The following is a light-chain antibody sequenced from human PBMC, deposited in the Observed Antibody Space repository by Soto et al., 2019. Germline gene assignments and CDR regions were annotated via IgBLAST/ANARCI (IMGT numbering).Light chain of an antibody. Sequence: EIVLTQSPGTLSLSPGERATLSCRASQSVSSSYLAWYQQKPGQAPRLLIYGASSRATGIPDRFSGSGSGTDFALIISRLEPEDFALYFCQQYGGPPPGTFGQGTKVEIK. CDR2: GAS. CDR1: QSVSSSY. J-gene: IGKJ1*01. CDR3: QQYGGPPPGT. V-gene: IGKV3-20*01.